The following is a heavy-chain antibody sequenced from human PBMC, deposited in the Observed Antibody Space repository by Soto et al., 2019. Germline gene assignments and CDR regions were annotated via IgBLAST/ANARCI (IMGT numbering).Heavy chain of an antibody. CDR3: PKGRGLEYYYGMAV. J-gene: IGHJ6*02. D-gene: IGHD1-1*01. CDR1: GFTFSSYA. Sequence: QPGGSLRLSCAASGFTFSSYAMSWVRQAPGKGLEWVSAISGSGGSTYYADSVKGRFTISRDNSKNTLYLQMNSLRAEDTAVYYCPKGRGLEYYYGMAVWRQGTTVTVSS. V-gene: IGHV3-23*01. CDR2: ISGSGGST.